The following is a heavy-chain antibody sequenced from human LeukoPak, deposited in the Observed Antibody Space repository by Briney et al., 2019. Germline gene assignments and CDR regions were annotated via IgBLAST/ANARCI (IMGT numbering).Heavy chain of an antibody. CDR1: GSTFSKYI. V-gene: IGHV3-23*01. D-gene: IGHD6-13*01. CDR3: AKDDLRIAAAGLFDY. J-gene: IGHJ4*02. CDR2: ISDNGAYT. Sequence: GGSLRLSCAVSGSTFSKYIMSWVRQAPGKGLEWVSGISDNGAYTAYADSVKGRFTISRDNSKNTLYLQMNSLRAEDTAVYYCAKDDLRIAAAGLFDYWGQGTLVTVSS.